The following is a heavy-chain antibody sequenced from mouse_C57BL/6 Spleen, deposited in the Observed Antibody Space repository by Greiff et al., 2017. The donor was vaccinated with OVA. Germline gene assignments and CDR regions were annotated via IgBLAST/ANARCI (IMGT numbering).Heavy chain of an antibody. D-gene: IGHD3-2*02. J-gene: IGHJ3*01. Sequence: QVQLKQPGAELVMPGASVKLSCKASGYTFTSYWMHWVKQRPGQGLEWIGEIDPSDSYTNYNQKFKGKSTLTVDKSSSTAYMQLSSLTSEDSAVYYCARSTAQATLFAYWGQGTLVTVSA. V-gene: IGHV1-69*01. CDR3: ARSTAQATLFAY. CDR1: GYTFTSYW. CDR2: IDPSDSYT.